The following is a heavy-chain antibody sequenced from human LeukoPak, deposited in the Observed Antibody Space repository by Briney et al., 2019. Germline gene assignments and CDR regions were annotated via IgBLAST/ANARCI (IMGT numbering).Heavy chain of an antibody. CDR1: GFTLSSYG. D-gene: IGHD3-10*01. J-gene: IGHJ6*02. Sequence: YPGGSLRLSCAASGFTLSSYGMSWVRQARGKGMEWLSAVSGSGGSTYYADSVKGRFTISRDNSKNTLYLQMNSLRAEDTAVYYCAKNGELAARYYYYYGMDVWGQGTTVTVSS. V-gene: IGHV3-23*01. CDR2: VSGSGGST. CDR3: AKNGELAARYYYYYGMDV.